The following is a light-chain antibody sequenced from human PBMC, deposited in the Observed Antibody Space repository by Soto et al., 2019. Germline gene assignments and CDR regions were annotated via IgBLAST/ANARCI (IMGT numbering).Light chain of an antibody. J-gene: IGKJ1*01. Sequence: ESVLTQSPGTLSLSPGERVTLSCRASQSVSSNLAWYQQKVGQAPRLLIYGASTRATGIPARFSGSGSGTDFTLTISSLEPEDFAVYYCQQRSNWPPTFGQGTKVDIK. V-gene: IGKV3-11*01. CDR2: GAS. CDR3: QQRSNWPPT. CDR1: QSVSSN.